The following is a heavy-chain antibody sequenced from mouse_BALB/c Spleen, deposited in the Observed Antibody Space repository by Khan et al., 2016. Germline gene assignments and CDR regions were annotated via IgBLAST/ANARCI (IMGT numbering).Heavy chain of an antibody. Sequence: EVELVESGGGLVKPGGSLKLSCAASGFAFSSYDMSWVRQTPEKRLEWVEYISSGGGSTFYPVTVKGRFTISRDNAKNTLYLQMSILKSEDTAMYYCASGYDYFDYWGQGTTLTVSS. J-gene: IGHJ2*01. CDR2: ISSGGGST. V-gene: IGHV5-12-1*01. CDR3: ASGYDYFDY. CDR1: GFAFSSYD. D-gene: IGHD2-14*01.